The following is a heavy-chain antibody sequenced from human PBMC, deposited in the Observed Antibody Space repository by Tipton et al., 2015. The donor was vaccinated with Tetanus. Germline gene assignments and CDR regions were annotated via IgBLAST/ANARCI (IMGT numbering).Heavy chain of an antibody. Sequence: SLRLSCVASGFTFSSYPMAWVRQAPGKGLEWVPGIAGSVGSTYYKDSVRGRFTVSRDNSKNTLYLEMNSLRVEDTAVYYCASFWPFADAFDMWGQGTMVIVSS. V-gene: IGHV3-23*01. J-gene: IGHJ3*02. D-gene: IGHD3-3*01. CDR1: GFTFSSYP. CDR2: IAGSVGST. CDR3: ASFWPFADAFDM.